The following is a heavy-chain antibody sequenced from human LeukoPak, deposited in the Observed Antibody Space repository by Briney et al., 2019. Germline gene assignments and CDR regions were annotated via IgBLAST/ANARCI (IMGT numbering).Heavy chain of an antibody. Sequence: GGSLRLSCAASGFTFSDSFMNWIRQAPGKGLEWLSYISHSGSNLDYAESVRGRFTISRDSANHSLYLQINSLRAEDTAVYYCARGDSSGVPDYWGQGTLVTVSS. V-gene: IGHV3-11*01. J-gene: IGHJ4*02. CDR1: GFTFSDSF. CDR2: ISHSGSNL. CDR3: ARGDSSGVPDY. D-gene: IGHD3-22*01.